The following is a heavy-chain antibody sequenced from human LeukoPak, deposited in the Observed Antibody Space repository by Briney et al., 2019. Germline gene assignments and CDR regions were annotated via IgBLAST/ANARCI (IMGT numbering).Heavy chain of an antibody. J-gene: IGHJ5*02. D-gene: IGHD4-23*01. CDR3: ARDNSMHERGWWFDP. CDR2: ITLHSGDT. Sequence: ASVKVSCKASGHTLTVHYIHWVRQGPGQGLEWLGWITLHSGDTHYAQKYQGRLSMSSDTSISTGYMELSSLKSDDTAVYYCARDNSMHERGWWFDPWGQGTLVTVSS. CDR1: GHTLTVHY. V-gene: IGHV1-2*02.